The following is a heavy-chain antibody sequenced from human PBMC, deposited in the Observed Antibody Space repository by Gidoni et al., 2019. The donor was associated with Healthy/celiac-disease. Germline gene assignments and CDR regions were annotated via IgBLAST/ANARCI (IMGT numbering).Heavy chain of an antibody. V-gene: IGHV4-38-2*01. CDR1: GYSISSGYY. CDR3: ARVRYYYGSGSLPVGWFDP. D-gene: IGHD3-10*01. CDR2: IYHSGST. J-gene: IGHJ5*02. Sequence: QVQLQESGPGLVKPSETLSLTCAVSGYSISSGYYWGWIRQPPGKGLEWIGSIYHSGSTYYNPSLKSRVTISVDTSKNQFSLKLSSVTAADTAVYYCARVRYYYGSGSLPVGWFDPWGQGTLVTVSS.